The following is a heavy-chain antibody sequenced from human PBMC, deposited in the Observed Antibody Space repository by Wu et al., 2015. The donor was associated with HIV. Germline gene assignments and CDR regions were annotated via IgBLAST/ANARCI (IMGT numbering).Heavy chain of an antibody. CDR2: INPRTGGA. CDR3: AGDRGDTAILMWGEYFQH. D-gene: IGHD5-18*01. V-gene: IGHV1-46*03. Sequence: QVQLVQSGAEVKKPGASVKVSCKASGYTFTSHYIHWVRQAPGQGLEWMGIINPRTGGASYAQRFQGRVTLTRDTSTSTVYMEMSSLRSEDTAVYYCAGDRGDTAILMWGEYFQHWGQGTLVTVSS. J-gene: IGHJ1*01. CDR1: GYTFTSHY.